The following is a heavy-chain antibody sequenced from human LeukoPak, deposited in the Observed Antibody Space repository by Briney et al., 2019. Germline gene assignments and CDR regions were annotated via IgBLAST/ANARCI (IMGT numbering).Heavy chain of an antibody. V-gene: IGHV4-59*08. CDR3: ATSKLQLFPFDY. D-gene: IGHD3-10*01. Sequence: SETLSLTFTVSGGSIRSYYWSWIRKPPGKGLEWIGNIYYRGGTNYNPSLKSRLTISVDTSKNQFSLKLSSVTAADTAVYYCATSKLQLFPFDYWGQGTLVTVSS. CDR1: GGSIRSYY. CDR2: IYYRGGT. J-gene: IGHJ4*02.